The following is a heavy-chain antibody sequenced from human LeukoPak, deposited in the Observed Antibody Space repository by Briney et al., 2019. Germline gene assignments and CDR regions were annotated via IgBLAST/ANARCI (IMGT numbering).Heavy chain of an antibody. CDR2: ISSSSSTI. J-gene: IGHJ4*02. CDR3: ARGGIGNFYY. CDR1: GFTFSSYS. D-gene: IGHD1-7*01. Sequence: PGGSLRLSCAASGFTFSSYSMNWVRQAPGKGLEWVSYISSSSSTIYYADSVKGRLTISRDNAKNTLYLQMTSLRAEDTAVYYCARGGIGNFYYWGQGTLVTVSS. V-gene: IGHV3-48*04.